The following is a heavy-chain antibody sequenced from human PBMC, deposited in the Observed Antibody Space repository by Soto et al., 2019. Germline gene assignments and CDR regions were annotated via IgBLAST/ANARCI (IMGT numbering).Heavy chain of an antibody. D-gene: IGHD2-8*02. J-gene: IGHJ6*02. Sequence: EVQLLESGGGLVQPGGSLRLSCAASGFPLSTYGMTWVRQAPGKGLEWVSAITGTGGNTYYVYAVKGRFTSSRDNSKNMLYLQVNSLRVEHTAVYYCARIRGSWSGLDVWGQGTTVTVS. CDR2: ITGTGGNT. CDR3: ARIRGSWSGLDV. V-gene: IGHV3-23*01. CDR1: GFPLSTYG.